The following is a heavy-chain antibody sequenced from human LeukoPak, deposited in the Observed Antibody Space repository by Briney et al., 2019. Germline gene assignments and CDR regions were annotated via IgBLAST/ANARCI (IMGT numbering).Heavy chain of an antibody. CDR3: ARAPQGGDFWSGYVPEGFDY. D-gene: IGHD3-3*01. J-gene: IGHJ4*02. CDR1: GFTFSDYY. Sequence: GGSLTLSCAASGFTFSDYYMSWIRQAPGKGLEWVSYISSSGSTIYYADSVKGRFTISRDNAKNSLYLQMNSLRAEDTAVYYCARAPQGGDFWSGYVPEGFDYWGQGTLVTVSS. V-gene: IGHV3-11*01. CDR2: ISSSGSTI.